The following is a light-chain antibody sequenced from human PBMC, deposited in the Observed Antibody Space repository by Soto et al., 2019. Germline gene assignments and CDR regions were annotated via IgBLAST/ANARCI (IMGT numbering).Light chain of an antibody. J-gene: IGKJ1*01. Sequence: EIVMTQSPATLSMSPGERATLSCRASQSVSSNLAWYQQKPGQAPRLLMYGASTRATGIPARFSGSGSGTEFTLTISSPQSEDFAVYYCQQSNNWPWTFGQGTKVDIK. CDR2: GAS. CDR3: QQSNNWPWT. CDR1: QSVSSN. V-gene: IGKV3-15*01.